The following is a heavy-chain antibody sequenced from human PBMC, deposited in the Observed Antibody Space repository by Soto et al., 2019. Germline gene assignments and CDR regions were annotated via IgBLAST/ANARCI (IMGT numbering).Heavy chain of an antibody. V-gene: IGHV3-11*01. CDR2: ISSSGSFI. Sequence: QVQLVESGGGLVKPGGSLRVSCAASDFTFSDYYMSWIRQAPGKGLEWVSYISSSGSFIYYADSVKGRFTISRDNAKNSLYLQMNSLSAEDTAMYYCAKLKETTVPTPIDYWGQGTLFAVSS. D-gene: IGHD1-1*01. CDR1: DFTFSDYY. J-gene: IGHJ4*02. CDR3: AKLKETTVPTPIDY.